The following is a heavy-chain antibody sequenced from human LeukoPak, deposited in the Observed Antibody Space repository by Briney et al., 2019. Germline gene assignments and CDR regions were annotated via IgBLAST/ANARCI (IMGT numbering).Heavy chain of an antibody. Sequence: GGSLRLSCAASGFTFSSFSMNWVRQAPGKGLEWVSSISSSSSYIYYADSVKGRFTISRDNAKNSLYLQMNSLRAEDTAMYYCARGQVYCSSTSCYTRNSDGFDYWGQGTLVTVSS. D-gene: IGHD2-2*02. CDR3: ARGQVYCSSTSCYTRNSDGFDY. J-gene: IGHJ4*02. CDR2: ISSSSSYI. V-gene: IGHV3-21*01. CDR1: GFTFSSFS.